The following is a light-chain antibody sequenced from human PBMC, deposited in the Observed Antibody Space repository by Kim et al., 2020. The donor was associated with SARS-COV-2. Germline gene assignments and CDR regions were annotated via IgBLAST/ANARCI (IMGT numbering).Light chain of an antibody. J-gene: IGKJ4*01. CDR3: QQANSFPALT. V-gene: IGKV1-12*01. CDR1: QGISSC. CDR2: AAS. Sequence: SVGDIVTSTCRVSQGISSCLAWYQQKPGKAPKLLIYAASSLQSGVRSRFSGRGSGTDFTPNISSLQPEDFATYYCQQANSFPALTFGGGTKVDIK.